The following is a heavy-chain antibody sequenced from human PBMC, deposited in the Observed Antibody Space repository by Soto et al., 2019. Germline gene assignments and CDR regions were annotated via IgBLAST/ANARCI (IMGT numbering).Heavy chain of an antibody. Sequence: GGSLRLSCAASGFTFSSYSMNWVRQAPGKGLEWVSYISSSSSTIYYADSVKGRFTISRDNAKNSLYLQMNSLRAEDTAVYYCARARGQLAKGYYFDYWGQGTLVTVSS. CDR1: GFTFSSYS. CDR2: ISSSSSTI. J-gene: IGHJ4*02. CDR3: ARARGQLAKGYYFDY. V-gene: IGHV3-48*01. D-gene: IGHD6-6*01.